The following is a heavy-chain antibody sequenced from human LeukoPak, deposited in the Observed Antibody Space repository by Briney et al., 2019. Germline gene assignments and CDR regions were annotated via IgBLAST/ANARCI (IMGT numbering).Heavy chain of an antibody. CDR3: AKARRGVAAAGLPGLY. CDR2: ISGSGGST. J-gene: IGHJ4*02. V-gene: IGHV3-23*01. Sequence: PGGSLSLSCAASGFTFSSYAMSWVRQAPGKGLEWVSAISGSGGSTYYADSVKGRFTISRDNSKNTLYLQMNSLRAEDTAVYYCAKARRGVAAAGLPGLYWGQGTLVTVSS. D-gene: IGHD6-13*01. CDR1: GFTFSSYA.